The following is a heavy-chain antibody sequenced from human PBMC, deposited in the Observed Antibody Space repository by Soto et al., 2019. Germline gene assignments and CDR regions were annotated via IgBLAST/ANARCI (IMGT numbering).Heavy chain of an antibody. J-gene: IGHJ2*01. V-gene: IGHV3-23*01. CDR2: ISGGGDAT. Sequence: EVQLLESGGGLVQPGGSLRLSCAGSGFTFINYAMNWVRQAPGKGLEWVSSISGGGDATFFADSVRGRFTISRDNSKNTVTLQMISLGVDDTAVYYCARKILGSTSRPNYWYFDLWGRGTLVTVSS. D-gene: IGHD2-2*01. CDR3: ARKILGSTSRPNYWYFDL. CDR1: GFTFINYA.